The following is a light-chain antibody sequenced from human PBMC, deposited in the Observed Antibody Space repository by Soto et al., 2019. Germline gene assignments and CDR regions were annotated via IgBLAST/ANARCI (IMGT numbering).Light chain of an antibody. CDR1: SSDVGAYNF. V-gene: IGLV2-14*01. J-gene: IGLJ1*01. CDR3: SSYTSTNTPYV. Sequence: QSVLTQPASVSGSPGQSMTISCTGSSSDVGAYNFVSWYQHHPGRAPKLILYEVTTRPSGVSSRFSGSKSGNTASLTISGLQADDEATYYCSSYTSTNTPYVFGTGTKVTVL. CDR2: EVT.